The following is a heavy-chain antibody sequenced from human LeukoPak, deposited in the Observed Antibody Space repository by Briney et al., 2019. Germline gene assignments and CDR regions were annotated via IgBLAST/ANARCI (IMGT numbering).Heavy chain of an antibody. CDR1: GFTSSSYA. V-gene: IGHV3-23*01. CDR2: ISGSGGST. J-gene: IGHJ4*02. CDR3: ARPTPQWLVMGYFDY. D-gene: IGHD6-19*01. Sequence: GGSLRLSCAASGFTSSSYAMSWVRQAPGKGLEWVSAISGSGGSTYYADSVKGRFTISRDNSKNTLYLQMNSLRAEDTAVYYCARPTPQWLVMGYFDYWGQGTLVTVSS.